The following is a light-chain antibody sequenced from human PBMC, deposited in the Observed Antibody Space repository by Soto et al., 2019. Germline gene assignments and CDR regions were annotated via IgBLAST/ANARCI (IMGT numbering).Light chain of an antibody. J-gene: IGKJ1*01. CDR2: AAS. V-gene: IGKV3-20*01. Sequence: VLKQAPGTLYLYTGERATLSCRASQTVRNNYLAWYQQKPGQAPRILIYAASSRATGIPDRFSGSGSGTDFTLTISRLEPEDFAVYYCQQYDTSPRTFGQGTKVDIK. CDR1: QTVRNNY. CDR3: QQYDTSPRT.